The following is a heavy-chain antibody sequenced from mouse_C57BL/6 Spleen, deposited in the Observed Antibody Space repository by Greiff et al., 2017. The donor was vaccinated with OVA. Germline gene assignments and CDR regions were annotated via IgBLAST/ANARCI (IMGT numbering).Heavy chain of an antibody. CDR2: INPSNGGT. CDR3: ARGGGYYSFDY. D-gene: IGHD2-3*01. CDR1: GYTFTSYW. J-gene: IGHJ2*01. Sequence: VKLMESGTELVKPGASVKLSCKASGYTFTSYWMHWVKQRPGQGLEWIGNINPSNGGTNYNEKFKSKATLTVDKSSSTAYMQLSSLTSEDSAVYYCARGGGYYSFDYWGQGTTLTVSS. V-gene: IGHV1-53*01.